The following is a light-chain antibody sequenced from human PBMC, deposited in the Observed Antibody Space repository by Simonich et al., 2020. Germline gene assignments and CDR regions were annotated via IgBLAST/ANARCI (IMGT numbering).Light chain of an antibody. J-gene: IGKJ1*01. CDR2: DAS. Sequence: DIQMTQSPSSLSASVGDRVTITCQAGQEISNYLNWYQQKPGKAPKLLIYDASNLETGVPSRFSGSGSGTDFTFTISSLQPEDIATYYCQQYYSYPRTFGQGTKVEIK. CDR3: QQYYSYPRT. CDR1: QEISNY. V-gene: IGKV1-33*01.